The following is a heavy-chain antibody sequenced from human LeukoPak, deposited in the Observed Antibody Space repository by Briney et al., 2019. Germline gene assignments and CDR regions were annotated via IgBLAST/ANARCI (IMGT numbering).Heavy chain of an antibody. CDR2: IYYSGST. Sequence: SETLSLTCAVSGGSVSSGGYYWSWIRQHPEKGLEWIGYIYYSGSTYYNPSLASRISISVDTSENQFSLKLSSVTAADTAVYYCARSRWSAYCGGDCYTVYFDYWGQGALVTVSS. D-gene: IGHD2-21*02. CDR3: ARSRWSAYCGGDCYTVYFDY. J-gene: IGHJ4*02. CDR1: GGSVSSGGYY. V-gene: IGHV4-31*11.